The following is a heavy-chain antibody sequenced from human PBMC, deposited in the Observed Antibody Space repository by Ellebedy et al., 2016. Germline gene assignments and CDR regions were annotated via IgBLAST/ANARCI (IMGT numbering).Heavy chain of an antibody. CDR3: ARTAWIQPGGRAFDI. V-gene: IGHV4-59*08. D-gene: IGHD5-18*01. CDR1: GGSISSYY. Sequence: SETLSLTXTVSGGSISSYYWSWIRQPPGKGLEWIGYIYYSGSTNYNPSLKSRVTISVDTSKNQFSLKLSSVTAADTAVYYCARTAWIQPGGRAFDIWGQGTMVTVSS. CDR2: IYYSGST. J-gene: IGHJ3*02.